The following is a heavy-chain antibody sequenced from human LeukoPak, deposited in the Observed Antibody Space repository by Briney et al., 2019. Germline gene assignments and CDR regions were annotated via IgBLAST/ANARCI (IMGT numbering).Heavy chain of an antibody. CDR2: ISAYNGNT. V-gene: IGHV1-18*01. D-gene: IGHD6-13*01. CDR1: GYTFTSYG. J-gene: IGHJ4*02. Sequence: GASVKVSCKASGYTFTSYGISWVRQAPGQGLEWMGWISAYNGNTNYAQKLQGRVTMTTDTSTSTAYMELRSLRSDDTAVYYCARVGSAQQLGGPTEGYWGQGTLVTVSS. CDR3: ARVGSAQQLGGPTEGY.